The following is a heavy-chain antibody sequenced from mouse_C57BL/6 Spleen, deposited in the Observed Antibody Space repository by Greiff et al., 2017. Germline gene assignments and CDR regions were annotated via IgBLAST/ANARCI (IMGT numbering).Heavy chain of an antibody. J-gene: IGHJ4*01. CDR3: AKPDDYDVNYAMDY. V-gene: IGHV2-3*01. Sequence: VQLQESGPGLVAPSQSLSITCTVSGFSLTSYGVSWVRQPPGKGLEWLGVIWGDGGTNYHSALISRLSISTVNSKSQVFLKLNSLQTDDTATDYCAKPDDYDVNYAMDYWGQGTSVTVSS. D-gene: IGHD2-4*01. CDR1: GFSLTSYG. CDR2: IWGDGGT.